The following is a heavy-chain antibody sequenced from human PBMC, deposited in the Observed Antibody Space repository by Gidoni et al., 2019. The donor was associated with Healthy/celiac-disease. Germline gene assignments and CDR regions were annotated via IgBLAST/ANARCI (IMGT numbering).Heavy chain of an antibody. CDR1: GFTFSRYC. V-gene: IGHV3-30*05. J-gene: IGHJ4*02. CDR2: IAYDGSNK. CDR3: AKESGNEDSSGYYPGVGDY. D-gene: IGHD3-22*01. Sequence: QVQLVASWGGVAPLGRSLRLACAASGFTFSRYCMHWVRQAPVKGLVWVAVIAYDGSNKYYTDSGKGRYTISRDNSKNTLCLQMNSLGAEDTALYYCAKESGNEDSSGYYPGVGDYWGQGTLVTVSS.